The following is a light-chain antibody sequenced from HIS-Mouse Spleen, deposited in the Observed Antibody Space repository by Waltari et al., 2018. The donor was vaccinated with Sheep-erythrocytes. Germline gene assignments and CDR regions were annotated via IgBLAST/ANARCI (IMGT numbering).Light chain of an antibody. J-gene: IGLJ3*02. V-gene: IGLV2-23*01. CDR3: CSYAGSSVWV. CDR2: EGS. Sequence: QSALTQPASVSGSPGQSIPTPCTGPRSTVGSYNLVSWYQQHPGKAPKLMIYEGSKRPSGVSNRFSGSKSGNTASLTISGLQAEDEADYYCCSYAGSSVWVFGGGTKLTVL. CDR1: RSTVGSYNL.